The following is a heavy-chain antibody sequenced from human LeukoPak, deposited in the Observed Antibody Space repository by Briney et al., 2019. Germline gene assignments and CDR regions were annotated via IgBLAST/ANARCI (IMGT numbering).Heavy chain of an antibody. V-gene: IGHV4-39*07. CDR2: IYYSGST. CDR1: GGSISSSSYY. CDR3: VSSTAAPFDF. Sequence: PSETLSLTCTVSGGSISSSSYYWGWIRQPPGKGLEWIGSIYYSGSTYYNPSLKSRVTISVDTSKNQFSLQLNSVTPEDTAVYYCVSSTAAPFDFWGQGSLVTVSS. D-gene: IGHD2-15*01. J-gene: IGHJ4*02.